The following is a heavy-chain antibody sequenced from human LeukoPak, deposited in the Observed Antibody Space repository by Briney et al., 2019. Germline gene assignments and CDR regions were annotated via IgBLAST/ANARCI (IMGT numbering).Heavy chain of an antibody. CDR1: GYTFTSYG. CDR3: ARSSNSNYYYGMDV. CDR2: ISAYNGNT. J-gene: IGHJ6*02. Sequence: GASVKVSCKASGYTFTSYGINWVRQAPGQGLEWMGWISAYNGNTNYAQKLQGRVTMTTDTSTSTAYMELRSLRSDDTAVYYCARSSNSNYYYGMDVWGQGTTVTVSS. V-gene: IGHV1-18*01. D-gene: IGHD4-11*01.